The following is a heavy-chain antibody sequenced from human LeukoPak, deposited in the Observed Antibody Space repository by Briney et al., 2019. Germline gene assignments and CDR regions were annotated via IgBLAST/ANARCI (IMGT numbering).Heavy chain of an antibody. J-gene: IGHJ5*02. CDR2: INGDNGNT. D-gene: IGHD3-9*01. Sequence: ASVKVSCKVSGYTFTTYAVHWARQAPGQRLEWMGWINGDNGNTKYSQKFQGRVTITRDTSAYTAYMELRSLSSADTAVYFCARAPYDILTGYSLNWFDPWGQGTLVTVSS. CDR3: ARAPYDILTGYSLNWFDP. CDR1: GYTFTTYA. V-gene: IGHV1-3*01.